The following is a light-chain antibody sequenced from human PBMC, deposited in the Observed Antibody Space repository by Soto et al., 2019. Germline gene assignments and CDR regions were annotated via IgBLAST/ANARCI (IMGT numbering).Light chain of an antibody. Sequence: DIVMTQSPDSLAVSLGERATINCKSSQSVLYSSNNKNYLAWYQQKPGQPPKLLIYWASTRESGVPDRFGGSGSGTEFTLTISSLQAEDVAVYYCHQYDSTPRTFGQGTKVEIK. CDR2: WAS. CDR1: QSVLYSSNNKNY. CDR3: HQYDSTPRT. J-gene: IGKJ1*01. V-gene: IGKV4-1*01.